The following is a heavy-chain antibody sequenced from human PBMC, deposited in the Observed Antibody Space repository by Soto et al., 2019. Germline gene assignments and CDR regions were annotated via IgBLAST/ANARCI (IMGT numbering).Heavy chain of an antibody. J-gene: IGHJ3*02. CDR1: GGSISSSSYY. V-gene: IGHV4-39*01. CDR3: ARRGIVGTIGLAFDI. CDR2: IYYSGST. Sequence: PSETLSLTCTVSGGSISSSSYYWGWIRQPPGKGLEWIGSIYYSGSTYYNPSLKSRVTISVDTSKNQFSLKLSSVTAADTAVYYCARRGIVGTIGLAFDIWGQGTMATVSS. D-gene: IGHD5-12*01.